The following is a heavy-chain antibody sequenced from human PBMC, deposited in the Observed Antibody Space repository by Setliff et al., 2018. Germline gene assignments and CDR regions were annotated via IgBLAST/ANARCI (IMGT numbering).Heavy chain of an antibody. CDR2: VKSNTDGGAI. Sequence: GGSLRLSCAASGFIFSDYYMSWIRQAPGKRLEWVGRVKSNTDGGAIDYAAPVKDRFTISRDDSKATLYLYMDSLKTEDTAVYYCARTDGTNLGYFDNWGQGTLVTVSS. V-gene: IGHV3-15*01. D-gene: IGHD2-8*01. CDR1: GFIFSDYY. J-gene: IGHJ4*02. CDR3: ARTDGTNLGYFDN.